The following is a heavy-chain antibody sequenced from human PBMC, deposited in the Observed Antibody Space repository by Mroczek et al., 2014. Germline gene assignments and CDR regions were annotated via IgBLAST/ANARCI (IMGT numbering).Heavy chain of an antibody. J-gene: IGHJ4*02. CDR3: AKVIGPLLWDYFDY. CDR1: IHLSSYG. V-gene: IGHV3-30*18. CDR2: ISYDGSNK. Sequence: SGGGRGPGLGRARRDSPRASLWIHLSSYGMHWSAAQARAGVVAVISYDGSNKYYADSVKGRFTISRDNSKNTLYLQMNSLRAEDTAVYYCAKVIGPLLWDYFDYWGQGTLVTVSS. D-gene: IGHD3-10*01.